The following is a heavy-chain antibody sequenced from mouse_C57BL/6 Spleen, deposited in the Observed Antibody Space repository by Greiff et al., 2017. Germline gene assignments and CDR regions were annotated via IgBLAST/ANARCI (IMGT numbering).Heavy chain of an antibody. CDR1: GYTFTSYW. CDR3: ASRSGDYYVGV. V-gene: IGHV1-52*01. Sequence: VKLQQPGAELVRPGSSVKLSCKASGYTFTSYWMHWVKQRPIQGLDWIGNIDPSDSETNYNQKFKDKATLTVDKSSSTAYMQLSSLTSEDSAVYYSASRSGDYYVGVRGTKGTVSV. D-gene: IGHD2-4*01. J-gene: IGHJ1*03. CDR2: IDPSDSET.